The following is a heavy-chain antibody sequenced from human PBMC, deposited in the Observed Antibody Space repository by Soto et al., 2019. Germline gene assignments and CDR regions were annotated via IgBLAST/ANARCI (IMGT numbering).Heavy chain of an antibody. V-gene: IGHV3-74*01. CDR3: ARGLRNYYGVDV. CDR1: GFTFSDYW. CDR2: IKFDGSFT. J-gene: IGHJ6*02. Sequence: EVQLVESGGGLVQPGGSLRLSCVASGFTFSDYWMHWVRQAPGKGLVWVSRIKFDGSFTSHADSVKGRFTISRDNARNTVHLQMGSLRAEDTGVYYCARGLRNYYGVDVWGQGTTVTVSS. D-gene: IGHD4-17*01.